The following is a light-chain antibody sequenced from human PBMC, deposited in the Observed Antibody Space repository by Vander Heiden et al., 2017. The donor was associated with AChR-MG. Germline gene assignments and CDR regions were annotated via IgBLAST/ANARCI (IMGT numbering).Light chain of an antibody. CDR2: DVA. V-gene: IGLV2-14*03. J-gene: IGLJ2*01. Sequence: QSALTQPARVSGPPGQSITISCTGASSDFGAYKYVAWYQLHPGKAPKLLIYDVAKWPSGVSTRFSGSRSGNTASLTISALQAEDEADYYCSSYVLSSASWIFGGGTKLTVL. CDR1: SSDFGAYKY. CDR3: SSYVLSSASWI.